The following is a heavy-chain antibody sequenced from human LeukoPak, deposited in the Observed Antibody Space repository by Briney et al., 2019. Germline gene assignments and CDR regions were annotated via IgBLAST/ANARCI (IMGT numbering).Heavy chain of an antibody. J-gene: IGHJ4*02. V-gene: IGHV3-30*03. D-gene: IGHD3-9*01. CDR1: GFTFSSYG. CDR3: ASGGGYDILTGPLRY. Sequence: PGGSLRLSCAASGFTFSSYGMHWVRQAPGKGLEWVAVISYDGSNKYYADSVKGRFTISRDNSKNTLYLQMNSLRAEDTAVYYCASGGGYDILTGPLRYWGQGTLVTVSS. CDR2: ISYDGSNK.